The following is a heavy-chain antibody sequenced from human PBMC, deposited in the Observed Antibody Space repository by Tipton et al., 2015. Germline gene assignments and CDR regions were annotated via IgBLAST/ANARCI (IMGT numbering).Heavy chain of an antibody. CDR1: GFTFSSYG. V-gene: IGHV3-7*03. D-gene: IGHD2-21*02. CDR3: ALTAFSSFAF. CDR2: IKHDGSEK. J-gene: IGHJ4*02. Sequence: SLRLSCAASGFTFSSYGMHWVRRAPGKGLEWVANIKHDGSEKYYAVSVEGRFTISRDNGGSSLFLQMSALRVEDTAVYYCALTAFSSFAFGGRGPLVPFSS.